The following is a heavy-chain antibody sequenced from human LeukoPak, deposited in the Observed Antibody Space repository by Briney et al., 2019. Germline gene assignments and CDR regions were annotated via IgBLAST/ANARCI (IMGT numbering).Heavy chain of an antibody. CDR2: FNPEEGET. Sequence: ASVKVSCKLSGYTLSEVSMHWVRHSPGKGLEWMGGFNPEEGETIYARKFQGRLTLTEDTSTDTAYMEVSGLRSEDTAVYYCATEIVGYGDVHYFDHWGQGTLVTVSS. J-gene: IGHJ4*02. CDR1: GYTLSEVS. CDR3: ATEIVGYGDVHYFDH. V-gene: IGHV1-24*01. D-gene: IGHD5-12*01.